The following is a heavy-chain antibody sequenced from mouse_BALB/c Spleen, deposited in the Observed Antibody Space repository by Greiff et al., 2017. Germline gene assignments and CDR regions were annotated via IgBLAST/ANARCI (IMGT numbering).Heavy chain of an antibody. CDR3: TRDYYGSSYRFAY. CDR1: CYSFSSYW. V-gene: IGHV1-5*01. Sequence: EVQRVESGTVLARPGASVKMSCKASCYSFSSYWMHWVIQRPGQGLEWFGAIYPGNSDTSYNQKFKGKAKLTAVTSASTAYMELSSLTNEDSAVYYCTRDYYGSSYRFAYWGQGTLVTVSA. D-gene: IGHD1-1*01. CDR2: IYPGNSDT. J-gene: IGHJ3*01.